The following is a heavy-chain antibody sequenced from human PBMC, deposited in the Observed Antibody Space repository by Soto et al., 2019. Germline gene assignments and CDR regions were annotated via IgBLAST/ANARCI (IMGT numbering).Heavy chain of an antibody. D-gene: IGHD6-13*01. V-gene: IGHV3-7*03. CDR2: IKQDGSEK. CDR1: GFTFSSYW. CDR3: ARVSIAAADYYYYYGMDV. Sequence: EVQLVESGGGLVQPGGSLRLSCAASGFTFSSYWRSWVRQAPGKGLEWVANIKQDGSEKYYVDSVKGRFTISRDNAKNSLYLQMNSLRAEDTAVYYCARVSIAAADYYYYYGMDVWGQGTTVTVSS. J-gene: IGHJ6*02.